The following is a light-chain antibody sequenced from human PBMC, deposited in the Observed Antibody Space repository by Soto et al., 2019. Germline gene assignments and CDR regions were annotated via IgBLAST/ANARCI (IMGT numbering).Light chain of an antibody. J-gene: IGLJ1*01. CDR1: SSDVGGYNY. CDR2: DVS. Sequence: QSALTQPASVSGSPGQSITISCTGTSSDVGGYNYVSWYHQHPGKAPKLMIYDVSNRPSGVSNRFSGSKSGNTASLTISGLQAEDDADYYCSSYTSSSTLLYVFGTGTKVTVL. V-gene: IGLV2-14*01. CDR3: SSYTSSSTLLYV.